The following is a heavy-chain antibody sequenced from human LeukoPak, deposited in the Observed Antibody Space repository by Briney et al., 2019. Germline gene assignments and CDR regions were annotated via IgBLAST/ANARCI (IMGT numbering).Heavy chain of an antibody. J-gene: IGHJ5*02. D-gene: IGHD6-19*01. CDR2: ISSSSSYI. Sequence: PGGSLRLSCAASGFTFSSYSMNWVRQAPGKGLEWVSSISSSSSYIYYADSVKGRFTISRDNAKNSLYLQMNSLRAEDTAVHYCARDSTYSSGWPGEFDPWGQGALVTVSS. CDR1: GFTFSSYS. CDR3: ARDSTYSSGWPGEFDP. V-gene: IGHV3-21*01.